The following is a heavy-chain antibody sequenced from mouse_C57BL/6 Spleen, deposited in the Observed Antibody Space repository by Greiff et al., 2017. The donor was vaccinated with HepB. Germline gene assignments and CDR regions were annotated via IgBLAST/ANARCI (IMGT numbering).Heavy chain of an antibody. CDR2: INPNYGTT. CDR1: GYSFTDYN. V-gene: IGHV1-39*01. D-gene: IGHD2-10*01. Sequence: EVKLVESGPELVKPGASVKISCKASGYSFTDYNMNWVKQSNGKSLEWIGVINPNYGTTSYNQKFKGKATLTVDQSSSTAYMQLNSLTSEDSAVYYCARRTYYGNSHWCAMDYWGQGTSVTVSS. CDR3: ARRTYYGNSHWCAMDY. J-gene: IGHJ4*01.